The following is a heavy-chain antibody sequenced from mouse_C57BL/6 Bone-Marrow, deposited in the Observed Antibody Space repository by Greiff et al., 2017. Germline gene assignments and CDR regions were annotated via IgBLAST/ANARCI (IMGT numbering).Heavy chain of an antibody. CDR3: ERGGWLLRYYAMDY. D-gene: IGHD2-3*01. J-gene: IGHJ4*01. CDR1: GFTFSDYG. V-gene: IGHV5-17*01. CDR2: ISSGSSTI. Sequence: EVKLVESGGGLVKPGGSLKLSCAASGFTFSDYGMHWVRQAPEKGLEWVAYISSGSSTIYYADTVKGRFTISRDNAKNTLFLHMTSLRSEDTAMYVCERGGWLLRYYAMDYWGQGTSVTVSS.